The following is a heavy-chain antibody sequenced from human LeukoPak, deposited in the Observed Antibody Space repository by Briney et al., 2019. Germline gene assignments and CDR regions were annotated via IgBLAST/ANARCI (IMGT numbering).Heavy chain of an antibody. V-gene: IGHV1-18*01. J-gene: IGHJ1*01. D-gene: IGHD3-22*01. CDR3: VGGGGYYYDSSGHTPRWFQH. CDR1: GYTFTSYG. Sequence: GASVKVSCKASGYTFTSYGISWVRQAPGQGLEWMGWISAYNGNTNYAQKLQGRVTMTTDTSTSTAYMELRSLRSDDTAVYYCVGGGGYYYDSSGHTPRWFQHWGQGTLVTVSS. CDR2: ISAYNGNT.